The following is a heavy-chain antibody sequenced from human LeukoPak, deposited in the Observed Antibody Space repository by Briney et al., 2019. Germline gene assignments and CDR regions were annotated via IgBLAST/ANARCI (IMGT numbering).Heavy chain of an antibody. CDR2: IYYSGST. V-gene: IGHV4-59*01. CDR1: GGSISSYY. D-gene: IGHD5-12*01. J-gene: IGHJ4*02. CDR3: ARAGGIVARGYYFDY. Sequence: SETLSLTCTVSGGSISSYYWSWIRQPPGKGLEWIGYIYYSGSTNYNPSLKSRVTISVDTSKNQFSLKLRSVTAADTAVYYCARAGGIVARGYYFDYWGQGTLVTVSS.